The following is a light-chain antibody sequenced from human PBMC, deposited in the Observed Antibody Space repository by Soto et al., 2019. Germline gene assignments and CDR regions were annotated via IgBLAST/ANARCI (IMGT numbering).Light chain of an antibody. CDR1: QKISSY. CDR3: HQRSNWPPLT. J-gene: IGKJ4*01. Sequence: EIVLTQSPGTLSLSPGERAPLSCRASQKISSYLAWYQQKPGQAPRLLIYDASNRATGIPARFSGSGSGTDFTLTISSLEPEDFAVYYCHQRSNWPPLTFGGGTKVEIK. V-gene: IGKV3-11*01. CDR2: DAS.